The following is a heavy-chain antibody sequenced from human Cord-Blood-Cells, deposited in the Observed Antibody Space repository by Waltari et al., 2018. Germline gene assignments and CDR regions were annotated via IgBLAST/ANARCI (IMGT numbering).Heavy chain of an antibody. D-gene: IGHD6-13*01. J-gene: IGHJ3*02. CDR1: GYTFTSYD. CDR2: MNPNRGNT. Sequence: QVQLVQSGAEVKKHGASVKVSCTASGYTFTSYDINGVRPATGQGLEWMGWMNPNRGNTGYAQKFQGRVTITRNTSISTAYMELSSLRSEDTAVYYCARGGISSWYAFDIWGQGTMVTVSS. V-gene: IGHV1-8*03. CDR3: ARGGISSWYAFDI.